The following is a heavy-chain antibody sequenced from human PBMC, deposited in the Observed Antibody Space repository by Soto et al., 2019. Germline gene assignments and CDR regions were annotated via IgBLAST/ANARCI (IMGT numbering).Heavy chain of an antibody. CDR2: IYWDDDK. D-gene: IGHD3-3*01. J-gene: IGHJ4*02. V-gene: IGHV2-5*02. CDR1: GFSLTTSGVG. CDR3: AHRVLRTVFGLVTTTAIYFDF. Sequence: QITLNESGPTQVKPRQTLTLTCTFSGFSLTTSGVGVGWIRQSPGKAPEWLALIYWDDDKRYSPSLKSRLTINKDTSKNQVVLTMADLDRADTATYYCAHRVLRTVFGLVTTTAIYFDFWGQGTPVAVSS.